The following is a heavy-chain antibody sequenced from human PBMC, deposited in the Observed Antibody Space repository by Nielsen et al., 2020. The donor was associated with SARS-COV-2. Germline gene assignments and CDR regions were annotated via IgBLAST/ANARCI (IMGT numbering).Heavy chain of an antibody. V-gene: IGHV3-30*03. CDR1: GFTFDDYA. Sequence: GESLKISCAASGFTFDDYAMHWVRQAPGKGLEWVAVISYDGSNKYYADSVKGRFTISRDNSKNTLYLQMNSLRAEDTAVYYCARAMATTYYWYFDLWGRGTLVTVSS. CDR2: ISYDGSNK. D-gene: IGHD5-24*01. J-gene: IGHJ2*01. CDR3: ARAMATTYYWYFDL.